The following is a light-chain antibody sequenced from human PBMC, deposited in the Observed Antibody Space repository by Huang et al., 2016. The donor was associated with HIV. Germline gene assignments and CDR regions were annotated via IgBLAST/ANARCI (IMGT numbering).Light chain of an antibody. CDR1: DNHANS. Sequence: DIQMTQSPSSLSASVGDRVTITCRTSDNHANSLNWYQQKSGAAPVLLIYGASNLQTGVSSRFSGGGSGTDFTLTITNLRPEDFATYYCQQSHSIPHTFGQGT. CDR2: GAS. J-gene: IGKJ2*01. V-gene: IGKV1-39*01. CDR3: QQSHSIPHT.